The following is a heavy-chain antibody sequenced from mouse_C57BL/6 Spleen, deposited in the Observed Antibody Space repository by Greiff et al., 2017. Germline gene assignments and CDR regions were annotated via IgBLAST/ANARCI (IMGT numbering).Heavy chain of an antibody. J-gene: IGHJ4*01. CDR2: ISSGSSTI. Sequence: EVMLVESGGGLVKPGGSLKLSCAASGFTFSDYGMHWVRQAPEKGLEWVAYISSGSSTIYYADTVQGRFTISRDNAKNTLFLQMTSLRSEDTAMYYCARVLLPHMDYWGQGTSVTVSS. V-gene: IGHV5-17*01. D-gene: IGHD1-1*01. CDR1: GFTFSDYG. CDR3: ARVLLPHMDY.